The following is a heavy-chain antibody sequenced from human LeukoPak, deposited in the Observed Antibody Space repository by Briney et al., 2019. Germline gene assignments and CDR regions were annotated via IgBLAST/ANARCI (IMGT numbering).Heavy chain of an antibody. CDR2: INHSGST. CDR3: ARGGEDTRIEAYSLDY. Sequence: SETLSLTCAVYGGSFSCYYWSWIRQPPGKGLEWIGEINHSGSTNYNPSLKSRVTISVDTSKNQFSLKLSSVTAADTAVYYCARGGEDTRIEAYSLDYWGQGTLVTVSS. CDR1: GGSFSCYY. V-gene: IGHV4-34*01. J-gene: IGHJ4*02. D-gene: IGHD3-22*01.